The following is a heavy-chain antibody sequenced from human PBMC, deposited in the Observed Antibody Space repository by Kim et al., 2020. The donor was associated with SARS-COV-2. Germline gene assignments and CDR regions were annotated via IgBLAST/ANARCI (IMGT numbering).Heavy chain of an antibody. V-gene: IGHV4-39*01. Sequence: SETLSLTCTVSGGSISSSSYYWGWIRQPPGKGLEWIGSIYYSGSTYYNPSLKSRVTISVDTSKNQFSLKLSSVTAADTAVYYCARHDSMITFGGVMATPYYFDYWGQGTLVTFSS. D-gene: IGHD3-16*01. CDR1: GGSISSSSYY. CDR3: ARHDSMITFGGVMATPYYFDY. CDR2: IYYSGST. J-gene: IGHJ4*02.